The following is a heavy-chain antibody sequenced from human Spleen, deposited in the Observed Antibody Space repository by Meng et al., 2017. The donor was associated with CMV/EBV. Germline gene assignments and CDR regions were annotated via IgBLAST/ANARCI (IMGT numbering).Heavy chain of an antibody. CDR3: ASCERGQQLVTPFDP. J-gene: IGHJ5*02. D-gene: IGHD6-13*01. CDR1: GGSFSGYY. Sequence: QVQLQQWGAGLLKPSETLSLTCAVYGGSFSGYYWSWIRQPPGKGLEWIGEINHSGSTNYNPSLKSRVTISVDTSKNQFSLKLSSVTAADTAVYYCASCERGQQLVTPFDPWVQGTLVTVSS. V-gene: IGHV4-34*01. CDR2: INHSGST.